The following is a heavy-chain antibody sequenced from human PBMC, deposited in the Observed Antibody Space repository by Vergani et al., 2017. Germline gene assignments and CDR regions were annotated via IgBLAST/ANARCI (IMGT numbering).Heavy chain of an antibody. CDR2: VDPEDGET. V-gene: IGHV1-69-2*01. D-gene: IGHD6-13*01. J-gene: IGHJ6*02. CDR3: ATGQAAAPHYGMDV. CDR1: GGTFSSYA. Sequence: VQLVQSGAEVKKPGSSVKVSCKASGGTFSSYAISWVRQAPGQGLEWMGLVDPEDGETIYAEKFQGRVTITADTSTDTANMELSSLRSEDTAVYYCATGQAAAPHYGMDVWGQGTTVTVSS.